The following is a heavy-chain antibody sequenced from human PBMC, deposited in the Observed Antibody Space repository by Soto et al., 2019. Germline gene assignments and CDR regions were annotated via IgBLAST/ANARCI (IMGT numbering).Heavy chain of an antibody. V-gene: IGHV3-23*01. Sequence: PGGSLRLSCAASGFTFSSYAMSWVRQAPGKGLEWVSAISGSGGSTYYADSVKGRFTISRDNSQNTLYLQMNSLRAEDTAVYFCAKGAPSDYYDSSGSYFFDYWGQGTLVTVSS. D-gene: IGHD3-22*01. J-gene: IGHJ4*02. CDR2: ISGSGGST. CDR3: AKGAPSDYYDSSGSYFFDY. CDR1: GFTFSSYA.